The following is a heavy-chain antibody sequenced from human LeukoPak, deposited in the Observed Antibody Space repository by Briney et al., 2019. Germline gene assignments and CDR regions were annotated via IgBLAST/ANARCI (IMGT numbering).Heavy chain of an antibody. J-gene: IGHJ3*02. V-gene: IGHV1-8*01. D-gene: IGHD1-26*01. Sequence: ASVKVSCKASGYTFTSYDISWVRQATGQGLEWMGWMNPNSGNTGYVQKFQGRVTMTRDTSISTAFMELSSLRSEDTAVYYCARVSGGSYSAFTIWGRGTKVIVSS. CDR1: GYTFTSYD. CDR3: ARVSGGSYSAFTI. CDR2: MNPNSGNT.